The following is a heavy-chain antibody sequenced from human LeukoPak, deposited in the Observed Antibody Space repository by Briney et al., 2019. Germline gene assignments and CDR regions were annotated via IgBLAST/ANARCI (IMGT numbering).Heavy chain of an antibody. Sequence: SETLSLTCTVSSGSISSGSYYWSWIRQHPGKGLEWIGYIHYSGTTYYNPSLKSRVTISIDTSKNQFSLKLSSVTAADTAVYYCARAFGDCSSTSCSSVGWFDPWGQGTLVTVSS. D-gene: IGHD2-2*01. CDR2: IHYSGTT. CDR3: ARAFGDCSSTSCSSVGWFDP. V-gene: IGHV4-31*03. J-gene: IGHJ5*02. CDR1: SGSISSGSYY.